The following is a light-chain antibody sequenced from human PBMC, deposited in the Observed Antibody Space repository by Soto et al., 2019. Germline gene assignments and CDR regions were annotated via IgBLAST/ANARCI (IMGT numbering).Light chain of an antibody. Sequence: VLTQSPATLSVSPGERATLSCRASQSVSSNLAWYQQKPGQAPRLLIYGASTRATGIPARFSGSGSGAEFTLTISSLQSEDFAVYYCQQYNNWPRTFGQGTKVDIK. CDR1: QSVSSN. CDR2: GAS. V-gene: IGKV3-15*01. J-gene: IGKJ1*01. CDR3: QQYNNWPRT.